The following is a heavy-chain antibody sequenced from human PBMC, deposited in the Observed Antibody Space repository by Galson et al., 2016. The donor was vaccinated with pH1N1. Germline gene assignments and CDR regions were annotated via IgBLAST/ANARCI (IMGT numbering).Heavy chain of an antibody. CDR2: IYYIGST. J-gene: IGHJ4*02. D-gene: IGHD3-22*01. CDR1: GGSVRSGGQY. CDR3: ARNAWDGSGLNYFDS. V-gene: IGHV4-31*03. Sequence: LSLTCSVSGGSVRSGGQYWTWIRQVPGKGLEWIGFIYYIGSTGYNPSLKSRVSMSLDMSKKRFSLHLRSVTAADTAVYYCARNAWDGSGLNYFDSWGQGILVSVSS.